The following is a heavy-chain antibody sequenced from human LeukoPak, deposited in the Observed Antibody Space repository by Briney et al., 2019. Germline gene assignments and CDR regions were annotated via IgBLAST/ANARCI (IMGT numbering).Heavy chain of an antibody. CDR2: ISAADGDNT. CDR3: AKGPLYGDYVAGEID. J-gene: IGHJ4*02. CDR1: GFTFRNFA. V-gene: IGHV3-23*01. D-gene: IGHD4-17*01. Sequence: GGSLRLSCVASGFTFRNFAMSWVRQAPGKGLEWVSAISAADGDNTYYGDSVKGRFTISRDNSENTLHLQMSSLRAEDTAVYYCAKGPLYGDYVAGEIDWGQGTLVTVSS.